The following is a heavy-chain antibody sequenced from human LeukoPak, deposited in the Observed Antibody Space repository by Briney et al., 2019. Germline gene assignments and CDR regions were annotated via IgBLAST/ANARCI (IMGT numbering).Heavy chain of an antibody. Sequence: GASVKVSCKASGYIFSNFGVMWVRQAPGQGLEWLGWISAYNNNANYAQKLQGRLILTTDTSTNTAYMELRSLRSDDTAVYYCARDLPYSGRYGEYWGQGTLVTVSS. D-gene: IGHD1-26*01. CDR2: ISAYNNNA. CDR1: GYIFSNFG. CDR3: ARDLPYSGRYGEY. V-gene: IGHV1-18*01. J-gene: IGHJ4*02.